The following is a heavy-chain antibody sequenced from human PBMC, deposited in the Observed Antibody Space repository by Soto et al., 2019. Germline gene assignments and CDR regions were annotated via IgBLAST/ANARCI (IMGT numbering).Heavy chain of an antibody. V-gene: IGHV1-3*01. CDR2: INPGTGDT. Sequence: ASVKVSCNASGYSLTSYALHWVCQAPGQGLEWMGRINPGTGDTKYSRKFEGRVTMTRDTSASTIYLEVGSLRSEDTAVYYCVRGGWNRSYFYSGMDVWGQGTAVSVSS. J-gene: IGHJ6*02. CDR1: GYSLTSYA. CDR3: VRGGWNRSYFYSGMDV. D-gene: IGHD1-1*01.